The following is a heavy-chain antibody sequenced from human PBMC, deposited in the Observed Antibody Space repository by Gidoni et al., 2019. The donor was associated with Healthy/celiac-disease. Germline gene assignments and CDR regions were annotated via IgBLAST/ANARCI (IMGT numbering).Heavy chain of an antibody. CDR3: ARNVLRFLEWPGAFDI. J-gene: IGHJ3*02. CDR1: GSSFTSYW. V-gene: IGHV5-51*01. D-gene: IGHD3-3*01. Sequence: EVPLVQSGAEVKQPGASLKISCKGSGSSFTSYWIGWVRQMPGKGLEWMGIIYPGDSDTRYSPSFQGQVTSSADKSISTAYLQWSSLKASDTAMYYCARNVLRFLEWPGAFDIWGQGTMVTVSS. CDR2: IYPGDSDT.